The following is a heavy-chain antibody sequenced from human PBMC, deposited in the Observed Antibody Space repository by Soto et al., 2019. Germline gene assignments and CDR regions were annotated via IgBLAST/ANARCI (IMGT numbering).Heavy chain of an antibody. Sequence: QVQLVESGGGLVKPGGSLRLSCAASGFTFSDYYMSWIRQAPGKGLEWVSYISSSSSYTNYADSVKGRFTISRDNAKNSLYLQMNSLRAEDTAVYYCARDSGYDPYYYYGMDVWGQGTTVTVSS. J-gene: IGHJ6*02. CDR3: ARDSGYDPYYYYGMDV. CDR2: ISSSSSYT. D-gene: IGHD5-12*01. V-gene: IGHV3-11*05. CDR1: GFTFSDYY.